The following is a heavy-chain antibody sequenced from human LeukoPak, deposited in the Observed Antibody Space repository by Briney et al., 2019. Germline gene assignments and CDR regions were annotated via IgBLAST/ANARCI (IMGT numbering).Heavy chain of an antibody. CDR2: IRYDGSNK. CDR1: GFTFSNFG. CDR3: AKTTIVGATVDAFDI. V-gene: IGHV3-30*02. J-gene: IGHJ3*02. D-gene: IGHD1-26*01. Sequence: GGSLRLSCAASGFTFSNFGMHWVRQAPGKGLDWVALIRYDGSNKYYADSVKGRFTISRDNSKNTLYLQMNSLRPEDTAVYSCAKTTIVGATVDAFDIWGQGTMVTVSS.